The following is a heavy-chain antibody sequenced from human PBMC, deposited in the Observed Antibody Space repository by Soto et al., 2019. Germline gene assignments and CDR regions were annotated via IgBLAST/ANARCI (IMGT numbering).Heavy chain of an antibody. CDR2: IKLDGRET. Sequence: EVQLVESGGGLVQPGGSLRLSCAASGFTFSNYWMHWVRQTPGKGLVWVSRIKLDGRETSYADSVKGRFTISRDNAKVTLYLEMTSLRGDDTAMYYCARVSIVQPGTGIDYWGQGTLGTVSS. CDR3: ARVSIVQPGTGIDY. CDR1: GFTFSNYW. J-gene: IGHJ4*02. D-gene: IGHD3-10*01. V-gene: IGHV3-74*01.